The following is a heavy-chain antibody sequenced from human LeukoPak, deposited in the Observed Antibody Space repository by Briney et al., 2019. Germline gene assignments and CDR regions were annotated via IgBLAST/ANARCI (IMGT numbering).Heavy chain of an antibody. Sequence: PGGSLRLSCAASGFTFSSYGMHWVRQAPGKGLEWVAVIWYDGSNKYYADFVKGRFTISRDNSKNTLYLQMNSLRAEDTAVYYCARGPAFGGVIGYFDYWGQGTLVTVSS. V-gene: IGHV3-33*01. CDR2: IWYDGSNK. D-gene: IGHD3-16*02. J-gene: IGHJ4*02. CDR3: ARGPAFGGVIGYFDY. CDR1: GFTFSSYG.